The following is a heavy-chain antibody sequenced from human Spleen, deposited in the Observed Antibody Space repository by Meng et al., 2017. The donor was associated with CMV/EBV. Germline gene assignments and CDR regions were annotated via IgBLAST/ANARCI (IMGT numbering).Heavy chain of an antibody. CDR1: GFIFSSYG. CDR2: IWYDGSNK. D-gene: IGHD2-2*02. J-gene: IGHJ6*02. V-gene: IGHV3-33*06. Sequence: GESLKISCAASGFIFSSYGMHWVRQAPGKGLEWVAVIWYDGSNKYYADSVKGRFTISSDNSKNTLYLQMNSLRAEDTAVYYCAKVSDCSSTSCYSGMDVWGQGTTVTVSS. CDR3: AKVSDCSSTSCYSGMDV.